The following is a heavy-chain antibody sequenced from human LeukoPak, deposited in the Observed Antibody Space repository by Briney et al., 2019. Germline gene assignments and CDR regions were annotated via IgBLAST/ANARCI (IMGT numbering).Heavy chain of an antibody. J-gene: IGHJ4*02. CDR2: IKSKTDGGTT. D-gene: IGHD3-16*02. CDR3: TTGVMITFGGVIVKTFDY. V-gene: IGHV3-15*01. Sequence: GGSLRLSCAASGLTFGNAWMSWVRQAPGKGLEWVGRIKSKTDGGTTDYAAPVKGRFTFSRDDSKNTLYLQMNSLKTEDTAVYYCTTGVMITFGGVIVKTFDYWGQGTLVTVSS. CDR1: GLTFGNAW.